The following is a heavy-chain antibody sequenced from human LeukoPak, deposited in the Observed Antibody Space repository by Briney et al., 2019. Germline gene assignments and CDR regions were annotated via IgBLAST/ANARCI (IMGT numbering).Heavy chain of an antibody. CDR1: GGSISTSVYY. D-gene: IGHD3-3*01. J-gene: IGHJ4*02. CDR2: VHYIGTT. CDR3: GRITIFGVVDY. Sequence: SETLSLTCTVSGGSISTSVYYWTWIRQPPGKGLEWIGSVHYIGTTYSSPSLKSRVTMSVDPSKNQFSLKLTSVTAADTAVYYCGRITIFGVVDYWGQGTLVTVSS. V-gene: IGHV4-39*01.